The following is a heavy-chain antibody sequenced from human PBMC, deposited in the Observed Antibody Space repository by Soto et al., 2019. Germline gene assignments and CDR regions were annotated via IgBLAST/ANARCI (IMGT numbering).Heavy chain of an antibody. CDR2: ITSDSSDI. D-gene: IGHD3-10*01. CDR1: GITFRSYS. V-gene: IGHV3-21*04. Sequence: GGSLRLSCAASGITFRSYSMSWVRQAPGKGLEWVASITSDSSDIYYEDSVKGRFTISRDNGENSLYLQMTSLGAEDTAVYYCAKSPRGYFDYWGQGTLVTVSS. CDR3: AKSPRGYFDY. J-gene: IGHJ4*02.